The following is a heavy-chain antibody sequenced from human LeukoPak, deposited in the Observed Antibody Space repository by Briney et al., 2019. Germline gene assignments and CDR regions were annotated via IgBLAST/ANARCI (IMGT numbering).Heavy chain of an antibody. Sequence: GGSLRLSCAASGFTFSSYSMNWVRQAPGKGLEWVSSISSSSSHIYYADSVKGRFTISRDYAKNSLYLQMNSLRAEDTAVYYCAREVPNLVAVPNDYWGQGTLVTVSS. CDR2: ISSSSSHI. J-gene: IGHJ4*02. CDR3: AREVPNLVAVPNDY. D-gene: IGHD6-19*01. CDR1: GFTFSSYS. V-gene: IGHV3-21*01.